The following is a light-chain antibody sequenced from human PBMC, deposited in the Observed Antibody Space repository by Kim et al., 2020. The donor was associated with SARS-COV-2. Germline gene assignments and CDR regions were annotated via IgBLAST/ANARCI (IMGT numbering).Light chain of an antibody. Sequence: EIVLTQSPGTLSLSPGERATFSCRATQSVTSSYLAWYQQKLGQAPRLLIYGASSRATGIPDRFSGSGSGTDFTLTISRLEPEDFAVYYCQQYGTSPVTFGQGTKLEI. CDR1: QSVTSSY. CDR2: GAS. J-gene: IGKJ2*01. V-gene: IGKV3-20*01. CDR3: QQYGTSPVT.